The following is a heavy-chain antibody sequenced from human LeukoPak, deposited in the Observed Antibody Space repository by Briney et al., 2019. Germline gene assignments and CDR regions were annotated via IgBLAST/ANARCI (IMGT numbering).Heavy chain of an antibody. V-gene: IGHV3-7*01. J-gene: IGHJ4*02. CDR1: GFTFSSYW. Sequence: AGGSLRLSCAASGFTFSSYWMSWVRQAPGKGLEGVANIKKDGSEKYYVDSVKGRFTISRDNAKTSLYLQMNSLRAEDTAVYYCAKSRTIAALTDYWGQGTLVTVSS. CDR2: IKKDGSEK. D-gene: IGHD6-25*01. CDR3: AKSRTIAALTDY.